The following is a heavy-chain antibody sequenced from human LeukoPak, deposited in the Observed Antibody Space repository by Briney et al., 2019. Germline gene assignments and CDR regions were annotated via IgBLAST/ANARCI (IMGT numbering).Heavy chain of an antibody. Sequence: SVKVSCKASGGTFSSYAISWVRQAPGQELEWMGRIIPIFGIANYAQKFQGRVTITADKSTSTAYMELSSLRSEDTAVYYCAREVVTTNRNWFDPWGQGTLVTVSS. CDR3: AREVVTTNRNWFDP. J-gene: IGHJ5*02. CDR1: GGTFSSYA. V-gene: IGHV1-69*04. D-gene: IGHD4-11*01. CDR2: IIPIFGIA.